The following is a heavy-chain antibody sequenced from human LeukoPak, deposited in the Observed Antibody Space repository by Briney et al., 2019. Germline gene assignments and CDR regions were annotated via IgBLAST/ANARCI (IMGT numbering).Heavy chain of an antibody. CDR3: ARDPVDDSSDDALDI. V-gene: IGHV4-59*01. CDR1: GGSISSYY. Sequence: SETLSLTCTVSGGSISSYYWSWIRQPPGKGLEWIGYIYYSGSTNYNPSLKSRVTISVDTSKNQFSLKLSSVTAADTAVYYCARDPVDDSSDDALDIWGQGTMVTVS. CDR2: IYYSGST. J-gene: IGHJ3*02. D-gene: IGHD3-22*01.